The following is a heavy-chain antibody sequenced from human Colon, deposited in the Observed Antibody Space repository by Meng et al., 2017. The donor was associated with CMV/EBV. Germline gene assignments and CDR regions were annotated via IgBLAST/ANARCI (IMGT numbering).Heavy chain of an antibody. J-gene: IGHJ4*02. D-gene: IGHD1-14*01. CDR1: GFTFSTHY. CDR3: ARLTTLAHFDY. Sequence: GGSLRLSCVASGFTFSTHYMHWARQAPGKGLVWVSRINSDGKSTSYLDSVKGRFTISRDNAKNTVYLQMNSLGAEDTAVYYCARLTTLAHFDYWGQGTLVTVSS. CDR2: INSDGKST. V-gene: IGHV3-74*01.